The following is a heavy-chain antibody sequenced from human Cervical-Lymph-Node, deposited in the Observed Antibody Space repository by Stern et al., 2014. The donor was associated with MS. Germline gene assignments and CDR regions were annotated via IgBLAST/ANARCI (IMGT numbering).Heavy chain of an antibody. CDR2: VDWDDDK. J-gene: IGHJ4*02. V-gene: IGHV2-70*04. CDR1: GFSLSTYGMR. Sequence: QITLKESGPALVKPTQTLTLTCTFSGFSLSTYGMRVNWIRQPPGKALEWLARVDWDDDKFYSTSLKTRLTISKDTSKNQVVLTMTNMDPVDTATYYCARMREDSSGLFEYWGQGTLVTVSS. CDR3: ARMREDSSGLFEY. D-gene: IGHD3-22*01.